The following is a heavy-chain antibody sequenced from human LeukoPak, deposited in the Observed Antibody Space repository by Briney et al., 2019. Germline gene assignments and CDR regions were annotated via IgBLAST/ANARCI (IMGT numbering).Heavy chain of an antibody. CDR2: IYSGGST. CDR1: GFTFSSYT. J-gene: IGHJ4*02. D-gene: IGHD2-15*01. CDR3: ARASVVAPSFDY. Sequence: GGSLRLSCAASGFTFSSYTMKWVRQAPGKGLEWVSVIYSGGSTYYADSVKGRFTISRDNSKNTLYLQMNSLRAEDTAVYYCARASVVAPSFDYWGQGTLVTVSS. V-gene: IGHV3-53*01.